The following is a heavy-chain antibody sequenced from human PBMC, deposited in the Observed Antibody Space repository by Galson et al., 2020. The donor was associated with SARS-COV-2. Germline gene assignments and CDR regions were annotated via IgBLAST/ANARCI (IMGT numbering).Heavy chain of an antibody. D-gene: IGHD2-15*01. V-gene: IGHV3-11*04. CDR1: GFHFRDYY. J-gene: IGHJ3*02. CDR3: ATTGDMYAWDM. CDR2: ICSRGTTI. Sequence: NSGGTLSISCTGSGFHFRDYYLSWIRHTPGKGLEWLSYICSRGTTIYYADSVKGRCNIPRDNAESSLYLQMNSRRAEDTALYYCATTGDMYAWDMWGQGTMVTVSS.